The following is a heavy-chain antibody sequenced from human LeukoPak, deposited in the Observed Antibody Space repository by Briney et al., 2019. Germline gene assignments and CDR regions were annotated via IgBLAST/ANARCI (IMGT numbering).Heavy chain of an antibody. J-gene: IGHJ5*02. V-gene: IGHV4-61*02. CDR1: GGSISSGSYY. Sequence: TLSLTCTVPGGSISSGSYYWSWIRQPAGKGLEWIGRIYTSGSTNYNPSLKSRVTISVDTSKNQFSLKLSSVTAADTAVYYCARDRDDYSNYGWSDPWGQGTLVTVSS. CDR2: IYTSGST. D-gene: IGHD4-11*01. CDR3: ARDRDDYSNYGWSDP.